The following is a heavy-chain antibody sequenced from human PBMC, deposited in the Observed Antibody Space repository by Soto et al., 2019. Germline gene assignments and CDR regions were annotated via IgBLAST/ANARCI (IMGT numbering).Heavy chain of an antibody. CDR3: ASGKRVFRITIFGVVDSFDY. V-gene: IGHV4-61*01. CDR2: IYYSGST. Sequence: SETLSLTCTVSGGSVSSGSYYWSWIRQPPGKGLDWIGYIYYSGSTNYNPSLKSRVTISVDTSKNQFSLKLSSVTAADTAVYYCASGKRVFRITIFGVVDSFDYWGQGTLVTVSS. D-gene: IGHD3-3*01. J-gene: IGHJ4*02. CDR1: GGSVSSGSYY.